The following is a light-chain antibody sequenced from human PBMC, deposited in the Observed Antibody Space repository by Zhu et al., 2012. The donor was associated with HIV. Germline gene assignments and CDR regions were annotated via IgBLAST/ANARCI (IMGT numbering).Light chain of an antibody. Sequence: EIVLTQSPGTLSLSPGERATLSCRASQTVSRNYLAWYQQKPGQPPRLLIYSASRRVTGIPDRFSGSGSGTDFTLTISRLEPEDFAVYYCQHYVPSPMYTFGQGDQ. V-gene: IGKV3-20*01. CDR3: QHYVPSPMYT. CDR1: QTVSRNY. J-gene: IGKJ2*01. CDR2: SAS.